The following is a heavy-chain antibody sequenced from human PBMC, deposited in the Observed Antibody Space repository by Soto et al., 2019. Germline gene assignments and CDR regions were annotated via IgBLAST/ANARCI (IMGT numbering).Heavy chain of an antibody. Sequence: QVQLVESGGSVVQPGRSLILSCAASGFTFSTYAMHWVRQAPGKGLEWVAVISYDGDNKYYADSAKGRFAISRDNSKNTLFLQMNSLRAEDTAVYHCARDGGSYWGQGTMVTVSS. CDR3: ARDGGSY. CDR1: GFTFSTYA. D-gene: IGHD1-26*01. V-gene: IGHV3-30*09. CDR2: ISYDGDNK. J-gene: IGHJ3*01.